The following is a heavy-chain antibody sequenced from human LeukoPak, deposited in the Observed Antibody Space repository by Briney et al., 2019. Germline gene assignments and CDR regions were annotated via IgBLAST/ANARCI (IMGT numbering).Heavy chain of an antibody. CDR2: ISWNSGSI. CDR3: AKDIQWSPPLGYFDY. CDR1: GFTFDDYA. Sequence: PGRSLRLSCAASGFTFDDYAMHWVRQAPGKGLEWVSGISWNSGSIGYADSVKGRFTISRDNAKTSLYLQMNSLGAEDTALYYCAKDIQWSPPLGYFDYWGQGTLVTVSS. D-gene: IGHD2-15*01. V-gene: IGHV3-9*01. J-gene: IGHJ4*02.